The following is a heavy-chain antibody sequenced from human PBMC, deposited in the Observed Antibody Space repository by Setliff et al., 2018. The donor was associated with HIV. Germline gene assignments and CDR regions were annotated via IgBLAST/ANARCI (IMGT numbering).Heavy chain of an antibody. V-gene: IGHV4-34*01. J-gene: IGHJ4*02. CDR3: ARISEYYDSSGYYYEGALDY. CDR2: INHSGST. D-gene: IGHD3-22*01. Sequence: SETLSLTCAVYGGSFSGYYWSWIRQPPGKGLEWIGEINHSGSTNYNPSLESRVTISVDTSKNQFSLKLGSVTAADTAVYYCARISEYYDSSGYYYEGALDYWGQGTLVTVSS. CDR1: GGSFSGYY.